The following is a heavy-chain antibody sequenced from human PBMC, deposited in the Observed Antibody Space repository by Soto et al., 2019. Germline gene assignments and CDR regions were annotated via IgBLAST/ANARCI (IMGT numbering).Heavy chain of an antibody. V-gene: IGHV4-59*08. CDR2: IYYSGSA. J-gene: IGHJ4*02. Sequence: SETLSLTCTVSGGSISSYYWSWIRQPPGKGLEWIGYIYYSGSANYNPSLKSRVTISVDTSKNQFSLKLSSVTAADTAVYYCARHGHLEWLLYGEYYFDYRAQRTPVTVSS. D-gene: IGHD3-3*01. CDR1: GGSISSYY. CDR3: ARHGHLEWLLYGEYYFDY.